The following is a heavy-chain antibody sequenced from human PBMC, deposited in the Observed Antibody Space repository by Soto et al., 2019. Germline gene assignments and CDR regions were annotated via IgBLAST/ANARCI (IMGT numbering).Heavy chain of an antibody. CDR3: VKKAACDEDESTRDY. J-gene: IGHJ4*02. Sequence: QVRLVESGGGVVQPGRSLRLSCTASGFIFSNDGIHWVRQATGKGLEWVAVTSHDGTYKYYGDSVKGRFTISRDNSKNTVYLEMDRLRPRDTGLYYCVKKAACDEDESTRDYWGQGTLVIVSS. D-gene: IGHD6-25*01. CDR1: GFIFSNDG. CDR2: TSHDGTYK. V-gene: IGHV3-30*18.